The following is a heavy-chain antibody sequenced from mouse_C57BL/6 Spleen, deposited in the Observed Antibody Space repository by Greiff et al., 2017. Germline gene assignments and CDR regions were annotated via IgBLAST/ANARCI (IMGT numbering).Heavy chain of an antibody. CDR3: ARGIYYDYPWFAY. CDR1: GYTFTSYW. Sequence: VQLQQPGAELVRPGSSVKLSCKASGYTFTSYWMHWVKQRPIQGLEWIGNIDPSDSETHYNQKFKDKATLTVDKSSSTAYMQLSRLTSEDSAVYYCARGIYYDYPWFAYWGQGTLVTVSA. CDR2: IDPSDSET. J-gene: IGHJ3*01. V-gene: IGHV1-52*01. D-gene: IGHD2-4*01.